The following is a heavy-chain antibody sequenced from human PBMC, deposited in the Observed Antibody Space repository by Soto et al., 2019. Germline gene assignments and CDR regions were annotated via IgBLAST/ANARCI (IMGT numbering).Heavy chain of an antibody. J-gene: IGHJ4*02. CDR3: AADVFARGYYDIDY. V-gene: IGHV1-58*01. CDR2: IVVGSGNT. CDR1: GFTFSSFS. Sequence: GGSVKVSRKTSGFTFSSFSLQWVRQGLGQRLEWIGWIVVGSGNTNYAQKFQERVTITRDMFTSTAYMELSSLRSEDTAVYYCAADVFARGYYDIDYWGQGTLVTVSS. D-gene: IGHD3-22*01.